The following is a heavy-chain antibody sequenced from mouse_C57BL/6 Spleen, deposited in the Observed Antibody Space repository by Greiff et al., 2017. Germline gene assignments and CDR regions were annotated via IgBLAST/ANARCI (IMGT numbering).Heavy chain of an antibody. CDR2: IYPGDGDT. CDR3: ARSIGSSGDFDY. D-gene: IGHD1-1*01. Sequence: VQLQQSGPELVKPGASVKISCKASGYAFSSSWMNWVKQRPGKGLEWIGRIYPGDGDTNYNGKFKGKATLTADKSSSTAYMQLSSLTSEDSAVYFCARSIGSSGDFDYWGQGTTLTVSS. J-gene: IGHJ2*01. CDR1: GYAFSSSW. V-gene: IGHV1-82*01.